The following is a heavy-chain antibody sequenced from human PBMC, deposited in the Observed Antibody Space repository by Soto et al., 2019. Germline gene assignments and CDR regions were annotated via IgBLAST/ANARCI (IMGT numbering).Heavy chain of an antibody. J-gene: IGHJ4*02. CDR3: ERSSGRFRSFDY. D-gene: IGHD1-26*01. V-gene: IGHV2-5*01. CDR1: GFSLSTSGVG. Sequence: QITLKESGPTLVKPTQTLTLTCTLSGFSLSTSGVGVGWIRKPPGKALEWLALIYWNHDKRYSPSLKSRLTVTKDTSNNQVAMTMTNRDPVDTATSYFERSSGRFRSFDYWGQGTLVTVSS. CDR2: IYWNHDK.